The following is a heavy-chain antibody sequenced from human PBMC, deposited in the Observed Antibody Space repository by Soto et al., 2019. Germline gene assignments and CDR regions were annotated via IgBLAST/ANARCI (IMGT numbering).Heavy chain of an antibody. CDR3: ASLKYYDFWSGYPEGNDY. J-gene: IGHJ4*02. D-gene: IGHD3-3*01. CDR1: GGTFSSYA. CDR2: IIPIFGTA. V-gene: IGHV1-69*13. Sequence: ASVKVSCKASGGTFSSYAISWVRQAPGQGLEWMGGIIPIFGTANYAQKFQGRVTIIADESTSTAYMELSSLRSEDTAVYYCASLKYYDFWSGYPEGNDYWGQGTLVTVSS.